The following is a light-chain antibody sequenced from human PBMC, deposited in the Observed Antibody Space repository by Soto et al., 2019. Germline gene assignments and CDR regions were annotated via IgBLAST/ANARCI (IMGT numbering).Light chain of an antibody. V-gene: IGLV2-8*01. Sequence: QSALTQPPSVSGSPGQSVTSSCTGTSSDVGGYNYVSWYQQHPGKAPRLMIYEVSKRPSGVPDRFSGSKSGSTASLTVSGLQAEDEADYYCSSYAGSNTYVFGTGTKVTVL. CDR2: EVS. CDR3: SSYAGSNTYV. J-gene: IGLJ1*01. CDR1: SSDVGGYNY.